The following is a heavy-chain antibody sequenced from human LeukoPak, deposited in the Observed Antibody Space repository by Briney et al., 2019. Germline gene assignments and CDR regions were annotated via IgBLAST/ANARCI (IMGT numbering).Heavy chain of an antibody. CDR1: GDSVNSRDYY. D-gene: IGHD3-22*01. CDR3: AKSNGYGLIDI. V-gene: IGHV4-39*07. J-gene: IGHJ3*02. CDR2: IFYNGNT. Sequence: SETLSLTCTVSGDSVNSRDYYWAWIRQPPGQGLEWIGSIFYNGNTYYNPTLNGRVSISIDSSRNQFSLQLISVTAADTAVYYCAKSNGYGLIDIWGQGTMVTVSS.